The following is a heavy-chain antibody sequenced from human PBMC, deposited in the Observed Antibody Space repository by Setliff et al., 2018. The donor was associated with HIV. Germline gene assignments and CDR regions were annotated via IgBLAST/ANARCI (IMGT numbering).Heavy chain of an antibody. CDR2: VYYSGST. CDR3: ARPHSGRGGGAWFDP. J-gene: IGHJ5*02. V-gene: IGHV4-39*01. CDR1: GVSTSSSSYY. D-gene: IGHD6-19*01. Sequence: SETLSLTCTVSGVSTSSSSYYWGWIRQPPGKGLEWIGYVYYSGSTYYNPSLKSRLTISVDTSKNQFSLRLTSVTAADTAVYFCARPHSGRGGGAWFDPWGQGTLVTVSS.